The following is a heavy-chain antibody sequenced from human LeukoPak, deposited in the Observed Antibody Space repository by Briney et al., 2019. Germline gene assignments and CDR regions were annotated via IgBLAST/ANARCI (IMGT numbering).Heavy chain of an antibody. V-gene: IGHV4-39*02. CDR3: AKDPPYDFWSGYIYLDY. Sequence: PSETLSLTCTVSGGSISSSSYYWGWIRQPPGKGLEWIGSIYYSGSTYYNPSLKSRVTISVDTSKNQFSLKLSSVTAADTAVYYCAKDPPYDFWSGYIYLDYWGQGTLVTVSS. D-gene: IGHD3-3*01. J-gene: IGHJ4*02. CDR2: IYYSGST. CDR1: GGSISSSSYY.